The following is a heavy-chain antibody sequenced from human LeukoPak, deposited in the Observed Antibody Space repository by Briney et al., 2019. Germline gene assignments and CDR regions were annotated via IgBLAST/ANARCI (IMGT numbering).Heavy chain of an antibody. CDR3: ARLARYHLLEASDI. CDR1: GYTFNGFG. CDR2: ISAYDGDT. D-gene: IGHD2-2*01. J-gene: IGHJ3*02. V-gene: IGHV1-18*01. Sequence: VASVKVSCKASGYTFNGFGISWVRQAPGQGLEWMGWISAYDGDTKYEQSLQGRLTMTTETSTTTAYMELRSLRSDDTAVYYCARLARYHLLEASDIWGQGTMVTVSS.